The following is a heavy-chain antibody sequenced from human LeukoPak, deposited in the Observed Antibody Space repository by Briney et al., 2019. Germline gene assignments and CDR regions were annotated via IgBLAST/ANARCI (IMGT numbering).Heavy chain of an antibody. CDR2: INPSGGST. CDR1: GYTFTSYY. CDR3: ARVAAEVVGVPGAIGFGWLRRDYYYMDV. Sequence: ASVKVSCKASGYTFTSYYMHWVRQAPGEGLEWMGVINPSGGSTSYAQKFQGRVTMTRDMSTSTVYMELSSLRSEDTAVYYCARVAAEVVGVPGAIGFGWLRRDYYYMDVWGKGTTVTVSS. V-gene: IGHV1-46*01. D-gene: IGHD2-2*02. J-gene: IGHJ6*03.